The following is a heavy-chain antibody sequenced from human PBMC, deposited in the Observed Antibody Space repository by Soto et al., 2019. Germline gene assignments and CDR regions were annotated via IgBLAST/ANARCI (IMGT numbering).Heavy chain of an antibody. J-gene: IGHJ6*02. V-gene: IGHV4-59*01. CDR2: IYYSGST. CDR3: ARVAYCSGGSCYGMDV. Sequence: SETLSLTCTVSGGSISSYYWSWIRQPPGKGLEWIGYIYYSGSTNYNPSLKSRVTISVDTSKNQFSLKLSSVTAADTAVYYCARVAYCSGGSCYGMDVWGQGTTVTVSS. D-gene: IGHD2-15*01. CDR1: GGSISSYY.